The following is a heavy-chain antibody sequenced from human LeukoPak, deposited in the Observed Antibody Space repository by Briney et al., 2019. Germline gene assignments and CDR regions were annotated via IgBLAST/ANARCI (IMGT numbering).Heavy chain of an antibody. D-gene: IGHD6-13*01. V-gene: IGHV4-59*01. CDR1: GGSIRNYY. CDR3: ARGPRVPSSSWYVPDY. Sequence: PSETLSLTCSVSGGSIRNYYWGWMRHPPGKGLEWIGYLSYGGSTYYNPSLKSRVTISADTSKNQFSLNLNSVTAADTAIYYCARGPRVPSSSWYVPDYWGQGTLVTVSS. CDR2: LSYGGST. J-gene: IGHJ4*02.